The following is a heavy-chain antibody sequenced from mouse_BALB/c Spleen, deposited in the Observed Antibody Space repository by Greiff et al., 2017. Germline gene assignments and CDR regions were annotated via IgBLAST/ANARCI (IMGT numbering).Heavy chain of an antibody. D-gene: IGHD1-1*01. CDR2: INPYNDGT. CDR1: GYTFTSYV. Sequence: VHVKQSGPELVKPGASVKMSCKASGYTFTSYVMHWVKQKPGQGLEWIGYINPYNDGTKYNEKFKGKATLTSDNSSSTAYMELSSLTSEDSAVYYCARGDYYYGSSPYAMDYWGQGTSVTVSS. V-gene: IGHV1-14*01. J-gene: IGHJ4*01. CDR3: ARGDYYYGSSPYAMDY.